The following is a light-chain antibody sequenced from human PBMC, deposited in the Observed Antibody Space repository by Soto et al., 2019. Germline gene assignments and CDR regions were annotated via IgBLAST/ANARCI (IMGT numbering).Light chain of an antibody. Sequence: GDIVTITCLASQTISSWLAWYQQKPGKAPTLLIYDASTLERGVPSRFSGTGSGTEFTLSIDSLQPDDFATYYCQQYHTSSITFGQGTRLEIK. CDR2: DAS. V-gene: IGKV1-5*01. CDR1: QTISSW. CDR3: QQYHTSSIT. J-gene: IGKJ5*01.